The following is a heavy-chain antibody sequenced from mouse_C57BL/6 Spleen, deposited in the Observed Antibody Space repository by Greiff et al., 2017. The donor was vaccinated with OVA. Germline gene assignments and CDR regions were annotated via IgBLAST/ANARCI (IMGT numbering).Heavy chain of an antibody. J-gene: IGHJ2*01. V-gene: IGHV1-72*01. CDR2: IDPNSGGT. D-gene: IGHD2-3*01. CDR1: GFTFTSYW. CDR3: ARFYDGCYEVYFDY. Sequence: QVQLQQPGAELVKPGASVKLSCKASGFTFTSYWMHWVKQRPGRGLEWIGRIDPNSGGTKYNEKVKGKATLTVDKPSSTAYLQLSSLTSEDSAVYYCARFYDGCYEVYFDYWGQGTTLTVSS.